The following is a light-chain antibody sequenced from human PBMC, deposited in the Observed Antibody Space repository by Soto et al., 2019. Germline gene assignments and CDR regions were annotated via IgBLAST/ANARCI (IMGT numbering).Light chain of an antibody. CDR3: QQSYSTPRT. V-gene: IGKV3-11*01. J-gene: IGKJ1*01. Sequence: EIVLTQSPATLSLSPGERATLSCRASQTVSSSLAWYQQKPGQAPRLLIYGASSRATGIPDRFSGSGSGTDFTLTISSLQPEDFATYYCQQSYSTPRTFGQGTKVDIK. CDR1: QTVSSS. CDR2: GAS.